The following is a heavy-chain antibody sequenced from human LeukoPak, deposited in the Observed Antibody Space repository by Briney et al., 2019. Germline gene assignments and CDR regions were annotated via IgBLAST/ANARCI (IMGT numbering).Heavy chain of an antibody. D-gene: IGHD3-3*01. CDR3: ATIFGVVEGHYYYYMDV. J-gene: IGHJ6*03. V-gene: IGHV1-18*01. Sequence: ASVKVSCKASGYTFTRYVISWVRQAPGQGLEWMGWISAYNGNTNYAQKLQGRVTMTTDTSTSTAYMELRSLRSDDTAVYYCATIFGVVEGHYYYYMDVWGKGTTVTVSS. CDR2: ISAYNGNT. CDR1: GYTFTRYV.